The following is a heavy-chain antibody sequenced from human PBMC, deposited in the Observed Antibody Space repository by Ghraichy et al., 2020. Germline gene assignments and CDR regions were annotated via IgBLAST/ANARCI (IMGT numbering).Heavy chain of an antibody. J-gene: IGHJ4*01. V-gene: IGHV3-30*09. Sequence: GGSLRLSCVVSGFTFTSYSFHWMRQAPGMGPQWLAVISYDGKKQYYAESVKGRFGISSDNVKKSVYLQMSNLRVEDTAVYYCARDRLQLEYYGDYTDYWGQGTLVAVYS. CDR2: ISYDGKKQ. CDR3: ARDRLQLEYYGDYTDY. CDR1: GFTFTSYS. D-gene: IGHD4-17*01.